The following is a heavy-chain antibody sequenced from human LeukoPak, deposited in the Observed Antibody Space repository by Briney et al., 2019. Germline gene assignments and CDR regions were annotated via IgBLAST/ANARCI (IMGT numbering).Heavy chain of an antibody. CDR3: ARASTPSYSSSHVTI. CDR1: GYTFTGYY. Sequence: ASVEVSCKASGYTFTGYYMHWVRQAPGQGLEWMGWINTNSGGTNYAQKFQGWVTMTRDTSISTAYMELSRLRSDDTAVYYCARASTPSYSSSHVTIWGQGTMVTVSS. D-gene: IGHD6-13*01. V-gene: IGHV1-2*04. J-gene: IGHJ3*02. CDR2: INTNSGGT.